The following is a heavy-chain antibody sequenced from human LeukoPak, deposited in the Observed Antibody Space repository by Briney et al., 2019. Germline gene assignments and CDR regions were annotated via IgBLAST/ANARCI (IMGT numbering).Heavy chain of an antibody. CDR2: INPNSGGT. D-gene: IGHD4-23*01. J-gene: IGHJ3*02. Sequence: GASAKVSCKASGYTFTGYYMHWVRQAPGQGLEWMGWINPNSGGTNYAQKFQGRVTMTRDTSVSTAYMELSRLRSDDTAVYYCAREHGTSSAFDIWGQGTMVTVSS. V-gene: IGHV1-2*02. CDR1: GYTFTGYY. CDR3: AREHGTSSAFDI.